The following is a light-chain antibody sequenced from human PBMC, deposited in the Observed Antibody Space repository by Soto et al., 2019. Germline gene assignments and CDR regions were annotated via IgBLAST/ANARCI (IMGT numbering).Light chain of an antibody. J-gene: IGKJ4*01. CDR1: QSVSTR. V-gene: IGKV1-5*01. CDR3: QQYSSYPLT. Sequence: DIQLTQSPSFLSASVGDTVTITCRASQSVSTRLAWYQQKPGRAPQLLIYDASRLKTGVPSRFSGSGSGTDFTLTVSCLQSEDFATYYCQQYSSYPLTFGGGTKVDIK. CDR2: DAS.